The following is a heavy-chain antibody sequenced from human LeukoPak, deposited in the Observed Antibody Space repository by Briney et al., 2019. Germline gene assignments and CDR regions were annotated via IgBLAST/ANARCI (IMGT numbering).Heavy chain of an antibody. Sequence: GGSLRLSCAASGFTFSIYSMNWVRQAPGKGLEWVSYISSSSSTIYYADSVKGRFTISRDNAKNTLYLQMNSLRAEDTAVYYCGRPYYCDSSANYNWFDPWGQGTLVTVSS. CDR1: GFTFSIYS. V-gene: IGHV3-48*04. CDR3: GRPYYCDSSANYNWFDP. D-gene: IGHD3-22*01. CDR2: ISSSSSTI. J-gene: IGHJ5*02.